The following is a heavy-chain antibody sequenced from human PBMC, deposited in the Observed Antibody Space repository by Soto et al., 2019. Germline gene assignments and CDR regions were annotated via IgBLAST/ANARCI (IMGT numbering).Heavy chain of an antibody. Sequence: GGSLRLSCAASGFTFSSYSMNWVRQAPGKGLEWVSSISSSSSYIYYADSVKGRFTISRDNAKNSLYLQMNSLRAEDTAVYYCARDSDDYGEETHYWYFDLWGRGTLVTVSS. CDR1: GFTFSSYS. CDR3: ARDSDDYGEETHYWYFDL. J-gene: IGHJ2*01. D-gene: IGHD4-17*01. CDR2: ISSSSSYI. V-gene: IGHV3-21*01.